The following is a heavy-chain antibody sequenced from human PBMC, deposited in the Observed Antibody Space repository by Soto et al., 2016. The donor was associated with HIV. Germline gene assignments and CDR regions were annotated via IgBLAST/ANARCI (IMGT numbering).Heavy chain of an antibody. V-gene: IGHV1-2*02. CDR1: GYTFTGHY. D-gene: IGHD3-10*01. CDR3: ARDLRGXYGY. J-gene: IGHJ4*02. CDR2: INPNSGAT. Sequence: QVQLVQSGAEVRKPGASAKVSCKASGYTFTGHYLHWIRQAPGQGLQWMGWINPNSGATNYAQNFRGRVTMTSDTSITTAYMEIRSLTSDDAAIYYCARDLRGXYGYWGQGTLVTVSS.